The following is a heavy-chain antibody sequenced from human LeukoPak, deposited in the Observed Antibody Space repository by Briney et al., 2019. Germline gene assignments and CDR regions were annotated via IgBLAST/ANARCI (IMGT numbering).Heavy chain of an antibody. J-gene: IGHJ4*02. CDR2: IRSKANGGTT. CDR1: GVTFRGYA. Sequence: GGSLRLSCTASGVTFRGYAMGSVRQAPGRGLEWVGFIRSKANGGTTEFAASVKGRFTISRDDSKSIAHLQMNSLKPDYTAAYYCTRVGLTCHDFWSGSIDYWGQGTLVTVSA. V-gene: IGHV3-49*04. D-gene: IGHD3-3*01. CDR3: TRVGLTCHDFWSGSIDY.